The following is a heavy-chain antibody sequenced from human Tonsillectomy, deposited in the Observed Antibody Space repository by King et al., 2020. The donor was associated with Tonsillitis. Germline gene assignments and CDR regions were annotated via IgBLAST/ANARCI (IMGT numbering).Heavy chain of an antibody. J-gene: IGHJ4*02. CDR1: GFTFSDHY. V-gene: IGHV3-72*01. Sequence: VQLVESGGGLVQPGGSLRLSCAASGFTFSDHYMDWVRQAPGKGLEWFGRTRNKANSYTTEYAASVKGRFTISRDDSKNSLYLQMNSLKTEDTAVYYCARVISSGWYGFDYWGQGTLVTVSS. D-gene: IGHD6-19*01. CDR3: ARVISSGWYGFDY. CDR2: TRNKANSYTT.